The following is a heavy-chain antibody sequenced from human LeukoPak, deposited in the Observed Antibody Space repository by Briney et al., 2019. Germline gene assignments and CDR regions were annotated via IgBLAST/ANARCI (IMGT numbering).Heavy chain of an antibody. CDR3: ARAYGSNSNDY. V-gene: IGHV3-66*02. CDR1: GFTVSTNY. J-gene: IGHJ4*02. Sequence: GGSLRLSCAASGFTVSTNYMSWVRQAPGKGLEWVSVVYGGNTSYYADSVKGRFTISRDTSKNTVHLQMNSLRTEDTAVYCCARAYGSNSNDYWGQGTLVTVSS. CDR2: VYGGNTS. D-gene: IGHD6-13*01.